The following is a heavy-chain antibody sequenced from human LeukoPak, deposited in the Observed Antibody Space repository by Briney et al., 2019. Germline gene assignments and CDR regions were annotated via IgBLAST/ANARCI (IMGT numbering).Heavy chain of an antibody. V-gene: IGHV3-7*03. CDR2: IKQDGSER. D-gene: IGHD6-19*01. CDR3: TKDSDWAIDY. J-gene: IGHJ4*02. CDR1: GFTFSNSW. Sequence: GGSLRLSCAASGFTFSNSWMKWVRQAPGKGLEWVASIKQDGSERYYVDSVKGRFTISRDNAKNSLYLQMNSLRAADTAVYYCTKDSDWAIDYWGQGTLVIVSS.